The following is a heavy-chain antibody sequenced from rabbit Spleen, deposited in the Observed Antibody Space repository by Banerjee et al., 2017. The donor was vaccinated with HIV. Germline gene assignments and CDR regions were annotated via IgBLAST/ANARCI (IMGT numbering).Heavy chain of an antibody. Sequence: QLVESGGGLVQPGGSLKLSCKASGFDVSRYYMSWVRQAPGKGLEWIGDIDPIFGITYCANWVNGRFTISSHNAQNTLYLQLHSLTAADTATYFCVRGASSSGYYSLWGPGTLVTVS. CDR3: VRGASSSGYYSL. CDR1: GFDVSRYY. D-gene: IGHD1-1*01. J-gene: IGHJ4*01. V-gene: IGHV1S7*01. CDR2: IDPIFGIT.